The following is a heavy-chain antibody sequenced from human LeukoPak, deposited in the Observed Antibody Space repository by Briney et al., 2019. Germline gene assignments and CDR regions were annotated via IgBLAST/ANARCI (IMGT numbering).Heavy chain of an antibody. Sequence: SQTLSLTCAISGDSVSSNSAAWNWIRQPPGKGLEWIGYTYYTRSTNYNPSFESRVTISIDMSKNQFSLNLTSVTAADTAVYYCARDYYFASSGYYSTAFDIWGQGKMVIVSS. V-gene: IGHV4-61*01. D-gene: IGHD3-22*01. CDR2: TYYTRST. J-gene: IGHJ3*02. CDR3: ARDYYFASSGYYSTAFDI. CDR1: GDSVSSNSAA.